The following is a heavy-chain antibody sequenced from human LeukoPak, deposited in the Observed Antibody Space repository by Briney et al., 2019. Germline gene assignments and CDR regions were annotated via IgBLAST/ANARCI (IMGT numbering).Heavy chain of an antibody. V-gene: IGHV1-69*13. D-gene: IGHD3-3*01. J-gene: IGHJ4*02. CDR2: IIPIFGTA. CDR3: ARQYDFWSGYDYYFDY. CDR1: GGTFSSYA. Sequence: ASVKVSCKASGGTFSSYAISWVRQAPGQGLEWMGGIIPIFGTANYAQKFQGRVTITADESTSTAYMELSSLRSEDTAVYYCARQYDFWSGYDYYFDYWGQGTLVTVSS.